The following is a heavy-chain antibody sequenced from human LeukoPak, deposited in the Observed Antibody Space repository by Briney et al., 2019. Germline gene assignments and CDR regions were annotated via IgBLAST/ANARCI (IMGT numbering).Heavy chain of an antibody. V-gene: IGHV4-59*02. D-gene: IGHD1-7*01. CDR2: VYYSGST. CDR1: GGSVSGYY. CDR3: VRDRELNY. J-gene: IGHJ4*02. Sequence: PSETLSLTCVVSGGSVSGYYWGWIRQPPGRGLEWIGYVYYSGSTNYNPSFKSRITISVDTSKNQFSLKLTSVTAADTAVYYCVRDRELNYWGQGTLVTVSS.